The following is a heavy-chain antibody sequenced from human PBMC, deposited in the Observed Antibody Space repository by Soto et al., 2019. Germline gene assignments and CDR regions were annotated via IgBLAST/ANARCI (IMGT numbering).Heavy chain of an antibody. V-gene: IGHV4-39*01. CDR2: IYYSGST. J-gene: IGHJ1*01. Sequence: SETLSLTCTVSGGSISSSSYYWGWIRQPPGKGLEWIGSIYYSGSTYYNPSLKSRVTISVDTSKNQFSLKLSSVTAADTAVYYCARLLAVAGIGEYFQHWGQGTLVTVSS. CDR3: ARLLAVAGIGEYFQH. CDR1: GGSISSSSYY. D-gene: IGHD6-19*01.